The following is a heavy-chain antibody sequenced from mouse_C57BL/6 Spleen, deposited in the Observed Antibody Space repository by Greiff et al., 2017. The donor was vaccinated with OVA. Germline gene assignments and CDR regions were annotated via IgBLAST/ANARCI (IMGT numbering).Heavy chain of an antibody. D-gene: IGHD4-1*01. CDR1: GYTFTSYW. CDR2: IDPSDSET. J-gene: IGHJ3*01. CDR3: ASWGDSWFAY. V-gene: IGHV1-52*01. Sequence: QVQLQQSGAELVRPGSSVKLSCKASGYTFTSYWMHWVKQRPIQGLEWIGNIDPSDSETHYNQKFKDKATLTVDKSSSTAYMQLSSLTSEDSAVYYCASWGDSWFAYWGQGTLVTVSA.